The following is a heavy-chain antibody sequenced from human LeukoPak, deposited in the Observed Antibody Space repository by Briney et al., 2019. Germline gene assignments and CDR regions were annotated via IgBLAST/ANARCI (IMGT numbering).Heavy chain of an antibody. CDR2: IYTSGST. V-gene: IGHV4-4*07. CDR3: ARDHSGYDAYFDY. D-gene: IGHD5-12*01. CDR1: GGSIISHY. J-gene: IGHJ4*02. Sequence: SETPSLTCTVSGGSIISHYWTWIRQPAGKGLEWIGRIYTSGSTNPNPSLKSRVTMSVDTSKNQFSLKLSSVTAADTAVYYCARDHSGYDAYFDYWGQGTLVTVSS.